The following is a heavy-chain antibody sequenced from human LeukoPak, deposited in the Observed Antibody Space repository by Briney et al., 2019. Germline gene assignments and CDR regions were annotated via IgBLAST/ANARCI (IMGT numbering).Heavy chain of an antibody. CDR1: GYSFTSYW. V-gene: IGHV5-51*01. Sequence: GESLKIPCKGSGYSFTSYWIGWVRQMPGKGLEWMGIIYPGDSDTRYSPSFQGQVTISADKSISTAYLQWSSLKASDTAMYYCARVPATVTTVGAFDIWGQGTMVTVSS. J-gene: IGHJ3*02. CDR2: IYPGDSDT. D-gene: IGHD4-17*01. CDR3: ARVPATVTTVGAFDI.